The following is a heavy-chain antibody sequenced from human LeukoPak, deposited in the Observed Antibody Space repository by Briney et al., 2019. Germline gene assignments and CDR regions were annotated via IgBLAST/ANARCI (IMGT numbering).Heavy chain of an antibody. CDR3: ARYASGSGSYYQKPFDY. J-gene: IGHJ4*02. D-gene: IGHD3-10*01. CDR1: RYTFTSYD. CDR2: MNPNSGNT. V-gene: IGHV1-8*01. Sequence: ASVKVSCKASRYTFTSYDINWVRQATGQGLEWMGWMNPNSGNTGYAQKFQGRVTMTRNTSISTAYMELSSLRSKDTAVYYCARYASGSGSYYQKPFDYWGQGTLVTVSS.